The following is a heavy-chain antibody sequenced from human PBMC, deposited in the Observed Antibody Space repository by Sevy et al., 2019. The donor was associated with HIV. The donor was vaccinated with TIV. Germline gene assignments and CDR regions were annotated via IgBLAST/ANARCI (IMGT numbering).Heavy chain of an antibody. J-gene: IGHJ4*02. CDR3: ARAGRLRLGELSSGPDY. V-gene: IGHV3-30*03. D-gene: IGHD3-16*02. Sequence: GGSLRLSCTASGFNFNTYGMHWVRQAPGKGLEWLAIISYDGNEYDADSVKGRFTISRDNSRNTSYLQMNSLRTADTAVFHCARAGRLRLGELSSGPDYWGPGTLVTVSS. CDR1: GFNFNTYG. CDR2: ISYDGNE.